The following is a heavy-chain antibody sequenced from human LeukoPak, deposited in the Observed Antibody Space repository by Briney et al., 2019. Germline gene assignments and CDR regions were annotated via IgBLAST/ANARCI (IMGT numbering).Heavy chain of an antibody. J-gene: IGHJ6*04. V-gene: IGHV3-33*01. D-gene: IGHD2-2*01. CDR1: GFTFSSYG. Sequence: GGSLRLSCAASGFTFSSYGMHWVRQAPGKGLEWVAVIWYDGSNKYYADSVKGRFTISRDNSKNTLYLQMNSLRAEDTAMYYCARGTPTKGMDVWGKGTTVTVSS. CDR3: ARGTPTKGMDV. CDR2: IWYDGSNK.